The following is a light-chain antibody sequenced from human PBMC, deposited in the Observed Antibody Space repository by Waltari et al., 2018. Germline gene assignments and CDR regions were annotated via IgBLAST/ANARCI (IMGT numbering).Light chain of an antibody. J-gene: IGLJ3*02. Sequence: QSALTQSASVSGSPGQTITISCTGTISDVGGYNFFSWYQQLTGKPPKLLIYGVDQRPSGVSLRFSGSKSANTATLTISGLQPEDEGDYFCSSYTARSTLVFGGGTKLTVL. CDR2: GVD. V-gene: IGLV2-14*01. CDR1: ISDVGGYNF. CDR3: SSYTARSTLV.